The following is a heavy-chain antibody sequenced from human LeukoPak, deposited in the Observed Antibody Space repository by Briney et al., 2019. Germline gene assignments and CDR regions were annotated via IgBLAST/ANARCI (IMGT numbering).Heavy chain of an antibody. J-gene: IGHJ4*02. D-gene: IGHD3-9*01. Sequence: PGGSLRLSCAASGFTFSSYGMHWVRQAPGKGLEWVSLIQSGGTTSYADSVKGRFTISRDNSKNTLYLQMNSLRAEDTAVFYCAKGAGYALYYFDYWGQGTLVTVSS. CDR3: AKGAGYALYYFDY. V-gene: IGHV3-NL1*01. CDR1: GFTFSSYG. CDR2: IQSGGTT.